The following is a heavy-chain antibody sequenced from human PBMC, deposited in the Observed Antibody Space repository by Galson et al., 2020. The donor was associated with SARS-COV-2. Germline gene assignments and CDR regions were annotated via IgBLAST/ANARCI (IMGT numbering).Heavy chain of an antibody. D-gene: IGHD3-22*01. J-gene: IGHJ4*02. CDR2: INHSGST. CDR1: GGSFSGYY. Sequence: SETLSLTCAVYGGSFSGYYWSWIRQPPGKGLEWIGEINHSGSTNYNPSLKSRVTISVDTSKNQFSLKLSSVTAADTAVYYCARWNSSGYYSNGFDYWGQGTLVTVSS. CDR3: ARWNSSGYYSNGFDY. V-gene: IGHV4-34*01.